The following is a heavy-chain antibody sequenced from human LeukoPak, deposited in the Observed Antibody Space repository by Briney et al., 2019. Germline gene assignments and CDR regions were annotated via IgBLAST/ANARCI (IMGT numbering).Heavy chain of an antibody. J-gene: IGHJ4*02. V-gene: IGHV3-30*04. CDR3: ARDANSIVVVVELPDY. CDR1: GFSFRDFQ. Sequence: GGSLRLSCEASGFSFRDFQMNWVRQAPGKGLEWVAVISYDGSNKYYADSVKGRFTISRDNSKNTLYLQMNSLRAEDTAVYYCARDANSIVVVVELPDYWGQGTLVTVSS. CDR2: ISYDGSNK. D-gene: IGHD2-15*01.